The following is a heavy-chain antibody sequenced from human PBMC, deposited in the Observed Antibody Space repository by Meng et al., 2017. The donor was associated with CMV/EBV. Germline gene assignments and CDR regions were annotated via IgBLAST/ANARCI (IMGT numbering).Heavy chain of an antibody. CDR1: GYTFTSYY. D-gene: IGHD2-2*01. CDR3: ARDRIVVVPGMDV. J-gene: IGHJ6*02. V-gene: IGHV1-46*01. Sequence: ASVKVSCKASGYTFTSYYMHWVRQAPGQGLEWMGIVNPSGGSTSYAQKFQGRVTMTRDTSTSTVYMELSSLRSEDTAVYYCARDRIVVVPGMDVWGQGTTVTVSS. CDR2: VNPSGGST.